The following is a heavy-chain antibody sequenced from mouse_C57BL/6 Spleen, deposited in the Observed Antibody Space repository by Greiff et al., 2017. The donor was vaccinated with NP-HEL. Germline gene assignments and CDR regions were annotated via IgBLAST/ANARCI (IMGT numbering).Heavy chain of an antibody. CDR1: GFTFTDYY. V-gene: IGHV7-3*01. CDR2: IRNKANGYTT. J-gene: IGHJ3*01. Sequence: EVQVVESGGGLVQPGGSLSLSCAASGFTFTDYYMSWVRQPPGKALEWLGFIRNKANGYTTEYSASVKGRFTISRDNSQSILYLQMNALRAEDSATYYCASSSNYRWFAYWGQGTLVTVSA. CDR3: ASSSNYRWFAY. D-gene: IGHD2-5*01.